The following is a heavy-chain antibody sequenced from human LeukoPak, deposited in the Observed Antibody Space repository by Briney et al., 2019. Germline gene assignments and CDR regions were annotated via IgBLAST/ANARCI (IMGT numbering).Heavy chain of an antibody. CDR3: AGHSSDYYGPFDN. V-gene: IGHV4-4*07. Sequence: PSETLSLTCTVSGGSISSYYWSWIRQPAGKGLEWIGRIYSSGSTNYNPSLKSRVTMSVDTSKNQFSLKLSSVTAADTAVYFCAGHSSDYYGPFDNSGAGNLVTVSS. CDR2: IYSSGST. CDR1: GGSISSYY. D-gene: IGHD6-19*01. J-gene: IGHJ4*02.